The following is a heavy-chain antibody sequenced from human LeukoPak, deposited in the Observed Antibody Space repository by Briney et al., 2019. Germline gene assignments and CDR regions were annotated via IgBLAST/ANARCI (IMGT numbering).Heavy chain of an antibody. V-gene: IGHV4-34*01. D-gene: IGHD3-3*01. J-gene: IGHJ3*02. CDR3: ARGDNVLRFLEVDAFDI. CDR1: GFTFSDYY. Sequence: GSLRLSCAASGFTFSDYYMSWIRQPPGKRLEWIGEINYSGSTDYNPSLKSRVTISVDTSKNQFSLRLSSVTAADTAVYYCARGDNVLRFLEVDAFDIWGQGIMVTVCS. CDR2: INYSGST.